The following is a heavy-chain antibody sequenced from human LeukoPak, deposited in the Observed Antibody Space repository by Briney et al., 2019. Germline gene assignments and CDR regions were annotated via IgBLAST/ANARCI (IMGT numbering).Heavy chain of an antibody. CDR3: AKGAGGSYGAYYFDS. D-gene: IGHD1-26*01. Sequence: GGSLRPSCAASGFPFNDYSMNWVRQTPGKGLEWVSSITSSGSHKYFADSLKGRITISRDNVNKLFYLQMSSLRVEDTAFYYCAKGAGGSYGAYYFDSWGQGILVTVSS. CDR2: ITSSGSHK. J-gene: IGHJ4*02. CDR1: GFPFNDYS. V-gene: IGHV3-21*01.